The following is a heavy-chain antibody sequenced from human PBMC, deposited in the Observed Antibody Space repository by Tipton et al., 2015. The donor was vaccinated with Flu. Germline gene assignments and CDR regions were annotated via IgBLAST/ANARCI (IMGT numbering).Heavy chain of an antibody. Sequence: TLSLTCSVSGASITGHHWNWFRQSPGKGLEWIGYTHYTDSPKYNPSLKGRLTISVDTSKNQFSLKLTSVTAADTAVYFCARHRPYGDWLDPWGQGTLVTVSS. CDR3: ARHRPYGDWLDP. D-gene: IGHD2-21*01. CDR2: THYTDSP. CDR1: GASITGHH. V-gene: IGHV4-59*08. J-gene: IGHJ5*02.